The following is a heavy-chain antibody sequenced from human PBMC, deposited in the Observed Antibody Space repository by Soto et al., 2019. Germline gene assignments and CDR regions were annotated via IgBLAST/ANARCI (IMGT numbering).Heavy chain of an antibody. V-gene: IGHV4-59*01. CDR1: GGSISSYY. Sequence: QVQLQESGPGLVKPSETLSLTCTVSGGSISSYYWSWIRQPPGKGLEWIGYIYYSGSTNYNPSLKRRVTISVDTSKNQFSLKLSSVTAADTAVYYCARDATYYYDSSGPTFDYWGQGTLVTVSS. D-gene: IGHD3-22*01. CDR2: IYYSGST. J-gene: IGHJ4*02. CDR3: ARDATYYYDSSGPTFDY.